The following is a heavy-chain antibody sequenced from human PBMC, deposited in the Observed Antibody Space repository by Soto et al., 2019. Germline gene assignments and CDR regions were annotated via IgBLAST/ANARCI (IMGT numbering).Heavy chain of an antibody. Sequence: QVQVVQSGAEVKKPGASVKVSCKASGYTFSTYYIHWVRQAPGQGPEWMGIINPSTGSTSYAQNFQCRFTMTRHTSTSTVDMDLSSLRSDDTAVYYCVSGGQLASNNYYIYTMDVWGQGTTVTVSS. J-gene: IGHJ6*02. D-gene: IGHD6-6*01. CDR3: VSGGQLASNNYYIYTMDV. CDR2: INPSTGST. CDR1: GYTFSTYY. V-gene: IGHV1-46*01.